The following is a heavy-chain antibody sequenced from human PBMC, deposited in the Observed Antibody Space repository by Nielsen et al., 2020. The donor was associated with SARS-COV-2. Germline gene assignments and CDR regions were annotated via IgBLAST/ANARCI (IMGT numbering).Heavy chain of an antibody. V-gene: IGHV3-11*05. Sequence: WIRQPPGKGLEWVSYISSSSSSYTNYADSVKGRFTISRDNAKNSLYLQMNSLRAEDTAVYYCARDQAVAGLRRGIYYYGMDVWGQGTTVTVSS. J-gene: IGHJ6*02. CDR3: ARDQAVAGLRRGIYYYGMDV. CDR2: ISSSSSSYT. D-gene: IGHD6-19*01.